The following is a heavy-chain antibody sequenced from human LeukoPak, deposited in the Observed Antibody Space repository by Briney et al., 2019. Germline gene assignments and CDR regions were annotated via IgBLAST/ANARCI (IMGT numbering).Heavy chain of an antibody. D-gene: IGHD3-3*01. J-gene: IGHJ4*02. Sequence: PGGSLRLSCAASGFTFDDYAMHWVRQAPGKGLVWVSRINSDGSSTSYADSVKGRFTISRDNAKNTLYLQMNSLRAEDTAVYYCAREDFWSGLNVWGQGTLVTVSS. CDR2: INSDGSST. CDR1: GFTFDDYA. V-gene: IGHV3-74*01. CDR3: AREDFWSGLNV.